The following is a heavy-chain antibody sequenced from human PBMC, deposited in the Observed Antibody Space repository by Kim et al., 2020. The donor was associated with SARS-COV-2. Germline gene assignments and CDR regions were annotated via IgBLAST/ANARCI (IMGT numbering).Heavy chain of an antibody. CDR3: ARELCTWPNCFDP. Sequence: SETLSLTCTVSGDSVSSADYYWSWIRQPPGKGLEWIGYVYYSGSTNYNPSLKGRATISLDRSKTRFSLNLNSVTAADTPVYYCARELCTWPNCFDPWGPG. CDR1: GDSVSSADYY. J-gene: IGHJ5*02. D-gene: IGHD2-21*01. CDR2: VYYSGST. V-gene: IGHV4-61*08.